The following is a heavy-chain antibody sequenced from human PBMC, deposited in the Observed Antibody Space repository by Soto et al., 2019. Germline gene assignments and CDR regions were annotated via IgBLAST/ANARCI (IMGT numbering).Heavy chain of an antibody. CDR2: IRSGRDT. CDR1: GFTFSNYY. Sequence: GGSLRLSCAVSGFTFSNYYIHWVRQAPGKGLEWVSSIRSGRDTFYADSVKGRFSISRDDATSSVSLQMNSLRGEDTAVYFCAREETAWPLAYGLDVWGQGTRVTVSS. D-gene: IGHD2-21*02. CDR3: AREETAWPLAYGLDV. V-gene: IGHV3-21*01. J-gene: IGHJ6*02.